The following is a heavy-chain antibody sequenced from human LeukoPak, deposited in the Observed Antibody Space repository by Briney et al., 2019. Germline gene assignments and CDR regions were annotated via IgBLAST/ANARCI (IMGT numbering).Heavy chain of an antibody. CDR1: GGSFSGYY. CDR3: AGYGSGKYYFDY. D-gene: IGHD3-10*01. CDR2: IYYSGST. V-gene: IGHV4-34*01. J-gene: IGHJ4*02. Sequence: PETLSLTCAVYGGSFSGYYWSWIRQPPGKGLEWIGSIYYSGSTYYNPSLKSRVTISVDTSKNQFSLKLSSVTAADTAVYYCAGYGSGKYYFDYWGQGTLVTVSS.